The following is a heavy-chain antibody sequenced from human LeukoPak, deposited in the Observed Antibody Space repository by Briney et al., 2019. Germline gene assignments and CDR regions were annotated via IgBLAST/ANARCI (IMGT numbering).Heavy chain of an antibody. CDR3: AKDRAVRGVIEVDY. CDR1: GFSFSNHG. V-gene: IGHV3-30*18. CDR2: ISYDGSNK. D-gene: IGHD3-10*01. Sequence: EGSLRLSCAASGFSFSNHGMHWVRQAPGKGLEWVAVISYDGSNKYYADSVKGRFTISRDNSKNTLYLQINSLRAEDTAVYYCAKDRAVRGVIEVDYWGQGTLVTVSS. J-gene: IGHJ4*02.